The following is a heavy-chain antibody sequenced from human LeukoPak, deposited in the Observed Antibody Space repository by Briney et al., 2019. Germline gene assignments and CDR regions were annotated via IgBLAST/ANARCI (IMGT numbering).Heavy chain of an antibody. V-gene: IGHV3-7*01. CDR2: IKQDGSEK. CDR1: GFTFSSHW. D-gene: IGHD6-19*01. CDR3: ASGGWRGDD. Sequence: GGSLRLSCAASGFTFSSHWMSWVRQAPGKGLEWVANIKQDGSEKYYVDSVKGRFTISRDNAKNSLYLQMNSLRAEDTAVYYCASGGWRGDDWGQGTLVTVSS. J-gene: IGHJ4*02.